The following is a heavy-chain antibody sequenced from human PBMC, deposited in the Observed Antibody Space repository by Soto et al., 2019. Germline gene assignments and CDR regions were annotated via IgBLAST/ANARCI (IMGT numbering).Heavy chain of an antibody. J-gene: IGHJ4*02. Sequence: LGSGGGPVQPGGSLRLSCEASGFIFSAYFMTWVRQAPGKGLEWVSGISGPGSDTDYADSVKGRFTISRDNSKNTLFLQMSSLRVEDTAVSDCAREDGGGPFDYWSQGTLVTVSS. CDR2: ISGPGSDT. D-gene: IGHD3-10*01. CDR1: GFIFSAYF. CDR3: AREDGGGPFDY. V-gene: IGHV3-23*01.